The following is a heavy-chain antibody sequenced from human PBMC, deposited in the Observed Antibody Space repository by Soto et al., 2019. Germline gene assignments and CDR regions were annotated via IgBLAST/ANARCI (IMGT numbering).Heavy chain of an antibody. CDR3: ARAPHHCSSTSCYKLDY. D-gene: IGHD2-2*02. CDR2: IYYSGST. CDR1: GGSISSSSYY. V-gene: IGHV4-39*01. Sequence: SETLSLTCTVSGGSISSSSYYWGWIRQPPGKGLEWIGSIYYSGSTYYNPSLKSRVTISVDTSKNQFSLKLSSVTAADTAVYYCARAPHHCSSTSCYKLDYWGQGTLVTVSS. J-gene: IGHJ4*02.